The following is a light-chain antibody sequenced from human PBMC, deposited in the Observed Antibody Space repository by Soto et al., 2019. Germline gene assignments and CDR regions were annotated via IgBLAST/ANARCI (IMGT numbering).Light chain of an antibody. CDR3: QQSYTSPRT. V-gene: IGKV1-39*01. J-gene: IGKJ1*01. Sequence: DIQMTQSPSSLSASIGDRVTITCRASETINRYLTWYQQKPGTAPKVLIFGASTLQSGVPSRFSASVSGTDFTLTISSLRPEDFATYYCQQSYTSPRTFGQGTRVEIK. CDR2: GAS. CDR1: ETINRY.